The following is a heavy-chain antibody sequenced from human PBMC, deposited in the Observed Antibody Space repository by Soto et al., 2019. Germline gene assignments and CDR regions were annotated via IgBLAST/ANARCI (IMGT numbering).Heavy chain of an antibody. CDR2: IHYSGST. D-gene: IGHD3-22*01. CDR3: AAHDSGGYYAEY. V-gene: IGHV4-39*01. J-gene: IGHJ4*02. CDR1: GDSVTISDYY. Sequence: QLQLQESGPGLVKPSETLSLTCTVSGDSVTISDYYWGWIRQPPGKGLEWIGSIHYSGSTYYNPSLKRRVTISGDTSKNQFSLKLTSVTAADAAVYYCAAHDSGGYYAEYWGQVTLVTVSA.